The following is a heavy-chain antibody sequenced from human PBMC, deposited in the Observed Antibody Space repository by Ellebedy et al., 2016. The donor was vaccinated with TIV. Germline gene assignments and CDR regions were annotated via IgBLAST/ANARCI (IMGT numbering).Heavy chain of an antibody. Sequence: SETLSLTCSVPGGSIGSFFWSWIRHPPGKGLVWFGDVYYSGRPRYNPSLRSRFSMSVDMSLNQFSLSLRSVTTADTGVYYCTRDRENAYNGVYFYGMDVWGQGTTVTVSS. CDR2: VYYSGRP. V-gene: IGHV4-59*01. J-gene: IGHJ6*02. CDR1: GGSIGSFF. CDR3: TRDRENAYNGVYFYGMDV. D-gene: IGHD5-24*01.